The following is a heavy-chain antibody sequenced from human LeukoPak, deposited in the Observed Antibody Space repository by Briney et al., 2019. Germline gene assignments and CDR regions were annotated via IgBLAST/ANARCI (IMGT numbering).Heavy chain of an antibody. J-gene: IGHJ3*02. CDR2: INPNSGGT. CDR1: GYTFTGYY. V-gene: IGHV1-2*04. Sequence: GASVKVSCKASGYTFTGYYMHWVRQAPGQGLEWMGWINPNSGGTNYAQKFQGWVTMTRDTSVSTAYMELSRLRSDDTAAYYCARDPGYCSGGSCYSRHAFDIWGQGTMVTVSS. CDR3: ARDPGYCSGGSCYSRHAFDI. D-gene: IGHD2-15*01.